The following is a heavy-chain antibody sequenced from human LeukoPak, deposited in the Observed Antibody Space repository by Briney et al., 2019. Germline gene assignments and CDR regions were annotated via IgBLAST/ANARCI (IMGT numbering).Heavy chain of an antibody. Sequence: GGSLRLSCAASGFTFSSYEMNWVRQAPGKGLEWVSYISSSGSTIYYADSVKGRFTISRDNAKNSLYLQMNSLRAEDTAVYYCARVGRDLTGYILHYYFDYWGQGTLVTVSS. J-gene: IGHJ4*02. CDR1: GFTFSSYE. D-gene: IGHD3-9*01. CDR2: ISSSGSTI. V-gene: IGHV3-48*03. CDR3: ARVGRDLTGYILHYYFDY.